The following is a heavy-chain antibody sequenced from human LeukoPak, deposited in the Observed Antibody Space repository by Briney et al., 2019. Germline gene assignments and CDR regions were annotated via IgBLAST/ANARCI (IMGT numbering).Heavy chain of an antibody. CDR3: ASGQWLLPDLDFDY. CDR2: ISAYNGNT. Sequence: ASVKVSCKASGYTFTSYGISWMRQAPGQGLEWMGWISAYNGNTNYAQKLQGRVTMTTDTSTSTAYMELRSLRSDDTAVYYCASGQWLLPDLDFDYWGQGTLVTVSS. V-gene: IGHV1-18*01. D-gene: IGHD6-19*01. CDR1: GYTFTSYG. J-gene: IGHJ4*02.